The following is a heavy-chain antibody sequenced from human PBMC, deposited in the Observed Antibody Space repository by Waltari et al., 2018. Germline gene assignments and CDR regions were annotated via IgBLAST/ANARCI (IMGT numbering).Heavy chain of an antibody. D-gene: IGHD5-18*01. J-gene: IGHJ4*02. Sequence: EVQLLESGGGLVQPGGSLRLSCAASGFTFSSYAMSWVRQAPGKELWWVSAISGSGGSTYYADSVKGRFTISRDNSKNTLYLQMNSLRAEDTAVYYCAKASSGYSYGYDYGGNYYFDYWGQGTLVTVSS. CDR3: AKASSGYSYGYDYGGNYYFDY. V-gene: IGHV3-23*01. CDR2: ISGSGGST. CDR1: GFTFSSYA.